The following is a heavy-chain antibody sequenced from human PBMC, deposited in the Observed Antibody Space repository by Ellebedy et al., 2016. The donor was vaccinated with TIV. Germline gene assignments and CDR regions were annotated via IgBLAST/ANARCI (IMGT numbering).Heavy chain of an antibody. Sequence: PGGSLRLSCAVSGLTISTSSMHWVRQAPGKALQWVAIISASSTHAFYAESLKGRFTISIENSRNSLYLQMNSLRAEDTAVYYCVRDWGYYAFDHWGQGTLVTVSS. J-gene: IGHJ4*02. D-gene: IGHD3-22*01. CDR2: ISASSTHA. CDR1: GLTISTSS. CDR3: VRDWGYYAFDH. V-gene: IGHV3-21*06.